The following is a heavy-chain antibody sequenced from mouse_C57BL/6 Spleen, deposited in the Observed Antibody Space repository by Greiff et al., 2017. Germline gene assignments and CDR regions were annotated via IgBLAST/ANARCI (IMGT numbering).Heavy chain of an antibody. CDR2: IDPETGGT. V-gene: IGHV1-15*01. CDR3: TRDGYTGY. CDR1: GYTFTDYE. Sequence: QVQLKESGAELVRPGASVTLSCKASGYTFTDYEMHWVKQTPVHGLEWIGAIDPETGGTAYNQKFKGKAILTADKSSSTAYMELRSLTSEDSAVYYCTRDGYTGYWGQGTTLTVSS. J-gene: IGHJ2*01. D-gene: IGHD2-2*01.